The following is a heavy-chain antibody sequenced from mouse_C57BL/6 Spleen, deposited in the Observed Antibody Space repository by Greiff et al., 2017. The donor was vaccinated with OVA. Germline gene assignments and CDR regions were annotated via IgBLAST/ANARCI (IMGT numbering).Heavy chain of an antibody. J-gene: IGHJ1*03. CDR3: ARENYGGDFDV. CDR2: INPNNGGT. V-gene: IGHV1-26*01. D-gene: IGHD1-1*02. Sequence: EVQLQQSGPELVKPGASVKISCKASGYTFTDYYMNWVKQSHGKSLEWIGDINPNNGGTSYNQKFKGKATLTVDKSSSTAYMELRSLTSEDSAVYYCARENYGGDFDVWGTGTTVTVSS. CDR1: GYTFTDYY.